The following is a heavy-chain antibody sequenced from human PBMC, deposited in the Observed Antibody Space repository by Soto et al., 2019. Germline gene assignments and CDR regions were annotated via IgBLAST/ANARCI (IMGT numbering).Heavy chain of an antibody. V-gene: IGHV1-18*01. D-gene: IGHD3-10*01. CDR3: ARDGGYYGSGIWGSYYGMDV. CDR2: ISAYNGNT. Sequence: QVQLVQSGAEVKKPGASVKVSCKASGYTFTSYGISWVRQAPGQGLEWMGWISAYNGNTNYAQKLQGRVTMTTEPSTSKAYMELRSLRSDDTAVYYCARDGGYYGSGIWGSYYGMDVWGQGNTVTGSS. J-gene: IGHJ6*02. CDR1: GYTFTSYG.